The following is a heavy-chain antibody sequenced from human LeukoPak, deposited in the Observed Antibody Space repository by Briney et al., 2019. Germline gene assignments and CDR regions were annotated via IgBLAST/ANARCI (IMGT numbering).Heavy chain of an antibody. CDR3: ARAGILVAGTDWYSDL. D-gene: IGHD6-19*01. J-gene: IGHJ2*01. Sequence: GGSLRLSCAASGFTFSTYSMNWVRQAPGKGLEWVSSISSGGNYIYYADSVKGRFTISRDNAKNSLYLQMNSLRAEETAVYYCARAGILVAGTDWYSDLWGRGTLVTVSS. V-gene: IGHV3-21*01. CDR2: ISSGGNYI. CDR1: GFTFSTYS.